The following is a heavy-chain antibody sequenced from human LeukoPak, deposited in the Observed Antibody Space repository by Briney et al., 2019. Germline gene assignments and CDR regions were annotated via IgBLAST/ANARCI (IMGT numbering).Heavy chain of an antibody. Sequence: GGSLRLSCAASGFTFSSYSMNWVRQAPGKGLEWVSSISSSSSYIYCADSVKGRFTISRDNAKNSLYLQMNSLRAEDTALYYCAKDMRLGISSNWFDPWGQGTLVTVSS. V-gene: IGHV3-21*04. CDR2: ISSSSSYI. CDR3: AKDMRLGISSNWFDP. D-gene: IGHD2-15*01. J-gene: IGHJ5*02. CDR1: GFTFSSYS.